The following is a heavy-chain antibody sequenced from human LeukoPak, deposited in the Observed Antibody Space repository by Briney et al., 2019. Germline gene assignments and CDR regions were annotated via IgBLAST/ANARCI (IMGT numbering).Heavy chain of an antibody. CDR1: GFTFSSYS. V-gene: IGHV3-21*01. D-gene: IGHD3-22*01. CDR2: ISSSSSYI. Sequence: GGSLRLSCAASGFTFSSYSMNWVRQAPGKGLEWVSSISSSSSYIYYADSVKGRFTISRDNAKNSLYLQMNSLRAEDTAVYYCARDYYDSSGYYYFDYYYYYYMDVWGKGTTVTVSS. CDR3: ARDYYDSSGYYYFDYYYYYYMDV. J-gene: IGHJ6*03.